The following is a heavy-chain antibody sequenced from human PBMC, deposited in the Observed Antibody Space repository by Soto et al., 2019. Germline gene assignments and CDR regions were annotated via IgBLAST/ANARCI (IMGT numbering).Heavy chain of an antibody. CDR1: GFTFSSYA. D-gene: IGHD3-10*01. Sequence: GGSLILSCAASGFTFSSYAMSWVRQAPGKGLEWVSAISGSGGSTYYADSVKGRFTISRDNSKNTLYLQMNSLRAEDTAVYYCAKDWSVWFGELIDYWGQGTLVTVSS. CDR2: ISGSGGST. J-gene: IGHJ4*02. V-gene: IGHV3-23*01. CDR3: AKDWSVWFGELIDY.